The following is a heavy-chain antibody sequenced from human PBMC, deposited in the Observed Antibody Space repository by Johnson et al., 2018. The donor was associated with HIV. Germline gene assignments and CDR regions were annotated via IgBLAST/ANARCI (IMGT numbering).Heavy chain of an antibody. Sequence: EVQLVESGGGLVQPGGSLKLSCAASGFTVSSNYMSWVRQAPGKGLEWVSIIYSDGSTYFADSVKGRFPISRDNSKNTLFLQMNSLRVGDTAVYYCARLKNGAFDIWGQGTMVTVSS. J-gene: IGHJ3*02. CDR3: ARLKNGAFDI. CDR2: IYSDGST. D-gene: IGHD2-8*01. CDR1: GFTVSSNY. V-gene: IGHV3-53*01.